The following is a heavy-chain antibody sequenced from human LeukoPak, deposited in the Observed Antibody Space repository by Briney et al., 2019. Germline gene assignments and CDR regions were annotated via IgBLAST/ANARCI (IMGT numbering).Heavy chain of an antibody. J-gene: IGHJ4*02. CDR2: IYYSGST. CDR1: GGSISSYY. V-gene: IGHV4-59*08. CDR3: ARRTVTTLIDY. Sequence: SSETLSLTCTVSGGSISSYYWSWIRQPPGKGLEWIGYIYYSGSTNYNPSLKRRVTISVDTSKNQFSLKLSSVTAADTAVYYCARRTVTTLIDYWGQGTLVTVSS. D-gene: IGHD4-17*01.